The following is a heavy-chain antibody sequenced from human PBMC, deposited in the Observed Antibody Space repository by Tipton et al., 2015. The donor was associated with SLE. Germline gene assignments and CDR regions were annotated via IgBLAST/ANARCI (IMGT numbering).Heavy chain of an antibody. CDR1: GGSISSGDYY. J-gene: IGHJ5*02. Sequence: TLSLTCTVSGGSISSGDYYWSWIRQPPGKGLEWIGYIYYSGSTYYNPSLKSRVTISVDTSKNQFSLKLSSVTAADTAVYYCARDAVGARYNWFDPWGQGTLVTVSS. D-gene: IGHD1-26*01. V-gene: IGHV4-30-4*01. CDR2: IYYSGST. CDR3: ARDAVGARYNWFDP.